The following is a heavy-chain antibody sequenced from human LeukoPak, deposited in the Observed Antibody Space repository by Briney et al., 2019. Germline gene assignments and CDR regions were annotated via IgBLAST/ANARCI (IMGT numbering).Heavy chain of an antibody. CDR1: GYTFTGYY. V-gene: IGHV1-2*02. D-gene: IGHD6-13*01. CDR3: ARTPYSSSWYYFDY. J-gene: IGHJ4*02. CDR2: INPNSGGT. Sequence: GSVKVSCKASGYTFTGYYMHWVRQAPGQGLERMGWINPNSGGTNYAQKFQGRVTMTRDTSISTAYMELSRLRSDDTAVYYCARTPYSSSWYYFDYWGQGTLVTVSS.